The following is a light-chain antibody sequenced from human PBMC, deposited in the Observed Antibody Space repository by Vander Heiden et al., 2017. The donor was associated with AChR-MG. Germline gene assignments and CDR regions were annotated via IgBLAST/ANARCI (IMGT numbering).Light chain of an antibody. CDR1: QRVSSN. V-gene: IGKV3-15*01. J-gene: IGKJ4*01. Sequence: EIVMTQSPASLSASPGERVTLSCRASQRVSSNLAWYQQKPGQPPRLLIYDVYIRATGIPARFSGSGSGTEFTLTISSLQSEDFGVYYCQQYNNWLSFAGGTKVEIK. CDR2: DVY. CDR3: QQYNNWLS.